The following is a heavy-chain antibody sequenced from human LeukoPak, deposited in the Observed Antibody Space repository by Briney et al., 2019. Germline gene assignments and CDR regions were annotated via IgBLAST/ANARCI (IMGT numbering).Heavy chain of an antibody. CDR3: ARDRTRITMVRGVIGGFDP. J-gene: IGHJ5*02. CDR2: IYYSGST. V-gene: IGHV4-59*01. CDR1: GGSISSYY. D-gene: IGHD3-10*01. Sequence: PSETLSLTCTVSGGSISSYYWSWIRQPPGKGLEWIGYIYYSGSTNYNPSLKSRVTISVDTSKNQSSLKLSSVTAADTAVYYCARDRTRITMVRGVIGGFDPWGQGTLVTVSS.